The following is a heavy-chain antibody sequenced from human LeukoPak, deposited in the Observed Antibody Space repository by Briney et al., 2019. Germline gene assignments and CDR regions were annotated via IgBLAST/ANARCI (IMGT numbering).Heavy chain of an antibody. V-gene: IGHV3-23*01. J-gene: IGHJ4*02. D-gene: IGHD6-19*01. Sequence: PGGSLRLSCAVSGFTFSSYALTWVRQAPGKGLVWVSAISGSGGSTYYADSMKGRFTISRDNSKNTVYLQMNSLRAEDTAVYYCAKAGGLWLDSYLDLWGQGTLVTVSS. CDR3: AKAGGLWLDSYLDL. CDR2: ISGSGGST. CDR1: GFTFSSYA.